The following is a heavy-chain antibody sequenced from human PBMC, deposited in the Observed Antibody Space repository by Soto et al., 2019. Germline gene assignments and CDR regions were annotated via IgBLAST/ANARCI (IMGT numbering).Heavy chain of an antibody. CDR1: DGSMSTYF. D-gene: IGHD3-3*01. J-gene: IGHJ4*02. CDR2: IDNSGNT. V-gene: IGHV4-4*07. CDR3: ARGGQDFWSGPFDY. Sequence: PXETLSLTCTVADGSMSTYFCNWIRQPAGKGLEWIGRIDNSGNTNYNPSLKSRVTMSADTSRNQFSLKLNSVTAADTAVYYCARGGQDFWSGPFDYWGQGALVTVSS.